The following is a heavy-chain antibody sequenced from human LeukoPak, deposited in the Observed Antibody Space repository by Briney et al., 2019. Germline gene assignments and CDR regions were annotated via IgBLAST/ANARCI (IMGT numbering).Heavy chain of an antibody. CDR2: IYYSGST. CDR3: ATRGRYLYYFDY. CDR1: GGSISSSSYY. Sequence: SETLSLTCTVSGGSISSSSYYWGWLRQPPGKGLEWIGSIYYSGSTYYNPSLKSRLTISVDTSKNQFSLKLSSVTAADTAVYYCATRGRYLYYFDYWGQGTLVTVSS. D-gene: IGHD3-16*02. V-gene: IGHV4-39*01. J-gene: IGHJ4*02.